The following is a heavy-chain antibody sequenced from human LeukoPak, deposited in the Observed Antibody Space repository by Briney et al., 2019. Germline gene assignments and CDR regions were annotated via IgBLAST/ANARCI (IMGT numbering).Heavy chain of an antibody. CDR1: GFTFSNYG. V-gene: IGHV3-23*01. Sequence: GGSLRLSCAASGFTFSNYGMSWVRQAPGKGLEWVSGISGSGGSTYYADSVKGRFTISRDNSKNTLFLQMNTLKTEDTAVYYCAKGLRWFGDFYFNFFDYWGQGILVTVSS. CDR2: ISGSGGST. CDR3: AKGLRWFGDFYFNFFDY. J-gene: IGHJ4*02. D-gene: IGHD3-10*01.